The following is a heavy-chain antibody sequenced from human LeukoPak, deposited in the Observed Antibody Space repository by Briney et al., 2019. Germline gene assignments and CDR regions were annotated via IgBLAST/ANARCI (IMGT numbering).Heavy chain of an antibody. J-gene: IGHJ4*02. Sequence: SETLSLTCAVYGGSFSGYYWSWIRQPPGKGLEWIGEINHSGSTNYNPSLKSRVTISVDTSKNQFSLKLSSVTVAGTAVYYCARTHCSGGSCYYYFDYWGQGTLVTVSS. D-gene: IGHD2-15*01. CDR1: GGSFSGYY. CDR2: INHSGST. CDR3: ARTHCSGGSCYYYFDY. V-gene: IGHV4-34*01.